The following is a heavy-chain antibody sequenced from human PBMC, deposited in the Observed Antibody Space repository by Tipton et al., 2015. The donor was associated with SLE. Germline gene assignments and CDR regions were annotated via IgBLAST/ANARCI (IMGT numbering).Heavy chain of an antibody. D-gene: IGHD2-2*01. V-gene: IGHV4-61*02. Sequence: ILSLTCTVSGGSISSGSYYWSWIRQPAGKGLEWIGRIYTSGSTNYNPSLKSRVTISVDTSKNQFSLKLSSVTAADTAVYYCARVLVVPAAIVWYFDLWGRGTLVTVSS. CDR1: GGSISSGSYY. CDR3: ARVLVVPAAIVWYFDL. J-gene: IGHJ2*01. CDR2: IYTSGST.